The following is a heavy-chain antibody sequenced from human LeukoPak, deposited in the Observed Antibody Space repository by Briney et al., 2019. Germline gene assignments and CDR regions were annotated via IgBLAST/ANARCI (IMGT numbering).Heavy chain of an antibody. CDR2: IRYDGSNK. J-gene: IGHJ6*03. V-gene: IGHV3-30*02. Sequence: GGSLRLSCAASGITFRSYGMHWVRQAPGKGLEWVAFIRYDGSNKYYADSVKGRFTISRDNSKNTLYLQMNSLRAEDTAVYYCAKMVAARAYYYYYMDVWGKGTTVTVS. CDR1: GITFRSYG. CDR3: AKMVAARAYYYYYMDV. D-gene: IGHD2-15*01.